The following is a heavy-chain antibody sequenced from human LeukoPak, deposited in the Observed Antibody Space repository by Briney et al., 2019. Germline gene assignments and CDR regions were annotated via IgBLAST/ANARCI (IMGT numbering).Heavy chain of an antibody. D-gene: IGHD3-22*01. J-gene: IGHJ4*02. V-gene: IGHV1-18*01. CDR2: ISAYNGNT. CDR3: ARGSGYYYDSSGSLY. CDR1: GYTFTSYG. Sequence: ASVKVSCKASGYTFTSYGISWVRQAPGQGLEWMGWISAYNGNTNYAQKLQGRVTMTTDTSTSTAYMELRSLRSDDTAVYYCARGSGYYYDSSGSLYWGQGTLVTVSS.